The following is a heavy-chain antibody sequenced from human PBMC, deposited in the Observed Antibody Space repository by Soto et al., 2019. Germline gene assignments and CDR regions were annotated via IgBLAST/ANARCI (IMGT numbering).Heavy chain of an antibody. J-gene: IGHJ4*02. D-gene: IGHD5-18*01. Sequence: EASVKVSCKASGGTLSNYAISWVRQAPGQGLEWMGGMIPTFGTANYAQKFQGRVTITADESTTTAYMELSSLTSEDTAVYYCARRGEYTYGLTYWGQGTLVTVSS. CDR3: ARRGEYTYGLTY. CDR2: MIPTFGTA. V-gene: IGHV1-69*13. CDR1: GGTLSNYA.